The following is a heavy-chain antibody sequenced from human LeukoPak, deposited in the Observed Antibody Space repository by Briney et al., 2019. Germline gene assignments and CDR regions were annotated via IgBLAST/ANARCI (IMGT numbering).Heavy chain of an antibody. D-gene: IGHD1-26*01. Sequence: GGSLRLSCSASGFTFSSYSMIWVRQAPGKGLEWVSYITGSSSTIYYADSVKGRFTISRDNAKNSLYLQMNSLRDEDTAVYYCARPRGSYYRDAFDIWGQGTVVTVSS. CDR2: ITGSSSTI. V-gene: IGHV3-48*02. J-gene: IGHJ3*02. CDR3: ARPRGSYYRDAFDI. CDR1: GFTFSSYS.